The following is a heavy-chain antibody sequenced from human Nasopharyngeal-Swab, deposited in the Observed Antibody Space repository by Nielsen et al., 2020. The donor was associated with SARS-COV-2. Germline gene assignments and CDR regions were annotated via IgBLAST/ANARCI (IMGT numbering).Heavy chain of an antibody. CDR2: IGWDDDK. J-gene: IGHJ4*02. CDR1: GFSLSTGGMC. V-gene: IGHV2-70*11. Sequence: SGPTLVKPTQTLTLTCTFSGFSLSTGGMCVSWIRQPPGKALEWLARIGWDDDKYYSTSLKTRLTISKDTSKNQVVLTMTNMAPVDTATYYCARTKYYYDSSGYYFFDYWGQGTLVTVSS. CDR3: ARTKYYYDSSGYYFFDY. D-gene: IGHD3-22*01.